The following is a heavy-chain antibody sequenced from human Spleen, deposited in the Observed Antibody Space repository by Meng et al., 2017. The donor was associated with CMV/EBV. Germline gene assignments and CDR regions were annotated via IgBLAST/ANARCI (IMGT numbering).Heavy chain of an antibody. CDR2: ISYDGSNK. CDR3: ARDPGGPTMLGFDI. Sequence: GESLKISCAASGFTFSSYGMHWDRQAPGKGLEWVAVISYDGSNKYYADSVKGRFTISRDNSKNTLYLQMNSLRAEDTAVYYCARDPGGPTMLGFDIWGQGTLVTVSS. D-gene: IGHD5-12*01. J-gene: IGHJ3*02. CDR1: GFTFSSYG. V-gene: IGHV3-30*19.